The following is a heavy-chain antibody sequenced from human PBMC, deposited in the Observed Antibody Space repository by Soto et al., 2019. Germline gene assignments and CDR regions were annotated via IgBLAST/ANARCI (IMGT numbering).Heavy chain of an antibody. CDR1: GGTFSSYA. CDR3: ARDERYCTSGVCPYALDV. J-gene: IGHJ6*02. CDR2: LIPTFGSP. V-gene: IGHV1-69*01. Sequence: QVQLVQSGAEVKKPGSSVKVSCKASGGTFSSYAISWVRQAPGQGLEWMGVLIPTFGSPNYAQRFQGRVTATADEDTTTAFMELSSLRSEDTAVYYCARDERYCTSGVCPYALDVWGQGTTITVSS. D-gene: IGHD2-8*01.